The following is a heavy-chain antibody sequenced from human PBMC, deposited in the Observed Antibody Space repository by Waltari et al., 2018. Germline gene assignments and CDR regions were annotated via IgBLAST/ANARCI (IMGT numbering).Heavy chain of an antibody. V-gene: IGHV1-69-2*01. Sequence: EVQLVQSGAEVKKPGATVKISCKVSGYTFTDYYMHWVQQAPGKGLEWMGLVDPEDGETIYAEKFQGRVTISVDTSKNQFSLKLSSVTAADTAVYYCALSRFGAFDIWGQGTMVTVSS. CDR3: ALSRFGAFDI. CDR1: GYTFTDYY. J-gene: IGHJ3*02. CDR2: VDPEDGET. D-gene: IGHD3-10*01.